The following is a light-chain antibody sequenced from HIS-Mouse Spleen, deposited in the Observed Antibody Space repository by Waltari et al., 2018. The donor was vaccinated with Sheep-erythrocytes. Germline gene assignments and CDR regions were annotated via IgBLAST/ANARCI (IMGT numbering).Light chain of an antibody. V-gene: IGLV2-23*01. CDR3: CSYAGSSTPWV. Sequence: QSALTQPASVSGSPGQSITISCTGTSSAVGRYNLVPWYQQHPGKAPKLMIYEDSKRPSGVSNRFSGSKSGNTASLTISGLQAEDEADYYCCSYAGSSTPWVFGGGTKLTVL. J-gene: IGLJ3*02. CDR1: SSAVGRYNL. CDR2: EDS.